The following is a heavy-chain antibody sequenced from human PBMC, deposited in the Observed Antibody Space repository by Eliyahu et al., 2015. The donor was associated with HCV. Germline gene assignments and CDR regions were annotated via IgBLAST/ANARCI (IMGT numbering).Heavy chain of an antibody. J-gene: IGHJ1*01. CDR1: GFTFSXYA. Sequence: QVQLVESGGGXVQPGRSLXLSXGASGFTFSXYAMHWVRQAPGKGLEWVAVISYGGSDTYYADSVKGRFTISRDNSKNTLFLQMNSLRTEDTAIYYCARDRHGWPPAGFFQNWGQGTLVTVSS. D-gene: IGHD2-15*01. CDR3: ARDRHGWPPAGFFQN. CDR2: ISYGGSDT. V-gene: IGHV3-30*04.